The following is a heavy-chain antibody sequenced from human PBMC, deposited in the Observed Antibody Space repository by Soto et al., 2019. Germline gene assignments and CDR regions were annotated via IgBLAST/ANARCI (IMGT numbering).Heavy chain of an antibody. CDR3: ARVFLHGSGSPRPGPIDGFDI. CDR2: IGTLSDT. D-gene: IGHD3-10*01. Sequence: QSGGSLRLSCVASGFTFKIYDMHWVRQRTGEGPEWVSGIGTLSDTFYPGSVKGRFIVSRDKARNSLYLQMNNLRAGDTAVYYCARVFLHGSGSPRPGPIDGFDIWGQGTAVTVSS. J-gene: IGHJ3*02. V-gene: IGHV3-13*01. CDR1: GFTFKIYD.